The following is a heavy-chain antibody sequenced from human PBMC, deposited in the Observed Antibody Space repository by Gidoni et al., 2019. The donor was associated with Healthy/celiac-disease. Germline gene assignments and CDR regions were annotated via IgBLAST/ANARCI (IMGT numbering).Heavy chain of an antibody. V-gene: IGHV5-10-1*01. CDR1: GYRFTTYW. CDR2: INPSDSYT. Sequence: EVQLVQSGAEVNKPGEALRISFNGSGYRFTTYWISWVCQMPGKGLEWMGRINPSDSYTNNSRSSQGHVTISADKSISTAYLQWSSLKASDTAMYDCARHIRIAADYDPWGQGTLVTVSS. CDR3: ARHIRIAADYDP. J-gene: IGHJ5*02. D-gene: IGHD6-13*01.